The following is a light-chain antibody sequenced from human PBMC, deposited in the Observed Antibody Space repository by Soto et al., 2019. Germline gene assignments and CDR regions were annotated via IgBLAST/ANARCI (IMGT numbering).Light chain of an antibody. Sequence: DIQMTQSPSSLSASVGDRATITCRASQSISSYLNWYQQKPGKAPKLLIYAASSLQSGVPSRFSGSGSGTDFTLTISSLQPEDFATYYCQQSYSTPSRTFGQGTKVDI. CDR3: QQSYSTPSRT. J-gene: IGKJ1*01. CDR2: AAS. V-gene: IGKV1-39*01. CDR1: QSISSY.